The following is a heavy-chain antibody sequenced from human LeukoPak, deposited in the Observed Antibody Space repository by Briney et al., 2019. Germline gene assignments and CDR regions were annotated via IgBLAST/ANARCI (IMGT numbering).Heavy chain of an antibody. J-gene: IGHJ4*02. CDR2: ISSSSSTI. D-gene: IGHD2-15*01. V-gene: IGHV3-48*04. Sequence: GRSLRLSCAASGFTFSSYSMNWVRQAPGKGLEWVSYISSSSSTIYYADSVKGRFTISRDNAKNSLYLQMNSLRAEDTAVYYCARGPETVVDYWGQGTLVTVSS. CDR1: GFTFSSYS. CDR3: ARGPETVVDY.